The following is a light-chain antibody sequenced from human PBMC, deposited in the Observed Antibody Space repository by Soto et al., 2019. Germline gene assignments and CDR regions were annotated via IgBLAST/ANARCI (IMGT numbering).Light chain of an antibody. CDR3: SSYTSSIS. CDR1: SSDVGGYNY. V-gene: IGLV2-14*01. Sequence: QSALTQPASVSGSPGQSITISCTGTSSDVGGYNYVSWYQQHPGKAPKLLLYDVKTRPSGVSNRFSGSKSGNTASLSISGLQAEDESYYYCSSYTSSISFGGGTKLTVL. J-gene: IGLJ2*01. CDR2: DVK.